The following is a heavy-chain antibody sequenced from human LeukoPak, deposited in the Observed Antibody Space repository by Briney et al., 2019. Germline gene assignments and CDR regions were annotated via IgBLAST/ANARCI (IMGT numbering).Heavy chain of an antibody. Sequence: SVKASCKASGGTFSSYAISWVRQAPGQGLEWMGGIIPIFGTANYAQKFQGRVTITADESTSTAYMELSSLRSEDTAVYYCARRQLHYYDSSGYYPLDYWGQGTLVTVSS. CDR1: GGTFSSYA. CDR2: IIPIFGTA. CDR3: ARRQLHYYDSSGYYPLDY. V-gene: IGHV1-69*13. J-gene: IGHJ4*02. D-gene: IGHD3-22*01.